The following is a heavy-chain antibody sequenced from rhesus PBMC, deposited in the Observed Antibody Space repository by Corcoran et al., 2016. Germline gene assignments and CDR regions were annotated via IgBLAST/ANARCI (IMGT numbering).Heavy chain of an antibody. CDR2: IYWNDSK. Sequence: QVTLKESGPALVKPTQTLTLTCTFSGFSISTSGTGVGWIRQPPGKALEWLASIYWNDSKYYSTSLKSRRTTSKDTSKNQVVLTMTNMDPVDTATYYCARVRSSGWPKGRFDYWGQGVLVTVSS. CDR1: GFSISTSGTG. CDR3: ARVRSSGWPKGRFDY. J-gene: IGHJ4*01. V-gene: IGHV2-95*01. D-gene: IGHD6-31*01.